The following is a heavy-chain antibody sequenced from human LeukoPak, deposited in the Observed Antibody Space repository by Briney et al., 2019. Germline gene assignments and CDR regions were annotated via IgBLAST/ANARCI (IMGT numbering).Heavy chain of an antibody. CDR3: ARGPTYYYDSSGYFY. CDR2: INSDGSST. D-gene: IGHD3-22*01. Sequence: GGSLRLSCAASGFTFSSYWMHWVRQAPGKGLVWVSRINSDGSSTSYADSVKGRFTISRDNAKNTLYLQMNSLRAEDTAVYYCARGPTYYYDSSGYFYWGQRTLVTVSS. J-gene: IGHJ4*02. V-gene: IGHV3-74*01. CDR1: GFTFSSYW.